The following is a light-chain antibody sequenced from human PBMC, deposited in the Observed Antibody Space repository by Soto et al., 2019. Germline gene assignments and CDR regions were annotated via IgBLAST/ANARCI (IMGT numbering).Light chain of an antibody. CDR2: DAS. J-gene: IGKJ2*01. CDR1: QSISSW. CDR3: QQYNTYMYT. Sequence: DIQMTQSPSTLSASVGDRVTITCRASQSISSWLAWYQQKPGKAPKLLIYDASTLESGVPSRFSGSGSGTEFTLTISSLQPDDFATYDCQQYNTYMYTFGQGTKLEIK. V-gene: IGKV1-5*01.